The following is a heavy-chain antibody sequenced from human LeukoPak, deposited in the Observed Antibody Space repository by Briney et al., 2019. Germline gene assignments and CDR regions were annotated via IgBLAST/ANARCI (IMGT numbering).Heavy chain of an antibody. CDR2: FDPEDGET. V-gene: IGHV1-24*01. CDR1: GYTLTELS. CDR3: ATFYVDTAMPPRQYYFDY. Sequence: ASVKVSCKVSGYTLTELSMHWVRQAPGKGLEWMGGFDPEDGETIYAQKFQGRVTMTEDTSTDTAYMELSSLRSEDTAVYYCATFYVDTAMPPRQYYFDYWGQGTLVTVSS. J-gene: IGHJ4*02. D-gene: IGHD5-18*01.